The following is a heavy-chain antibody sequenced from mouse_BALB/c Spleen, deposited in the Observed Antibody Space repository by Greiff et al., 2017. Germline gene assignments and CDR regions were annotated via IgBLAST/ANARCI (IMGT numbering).Heavy chain of an antibody. CDR2: ISSGGSYT. Sequence: EVKLVESGGGLVKPGGSLKLSCAASGFTFSSYAMSWVRQTPEKRLEWVATISSGGSYTYYPDSVKGRFTISRDNAKNTLYLQMSSLRSEDTAMYYCARHIYYYGSSPFDYWGQGTTLTVSS. D-gene: IGHD1-1*01. J-gene: IGHJ2*01. CDR1: GFTFSSYA. CDR3: ARHIYYYGSSPFDY. V-gene: IGHV5-9-3*01.